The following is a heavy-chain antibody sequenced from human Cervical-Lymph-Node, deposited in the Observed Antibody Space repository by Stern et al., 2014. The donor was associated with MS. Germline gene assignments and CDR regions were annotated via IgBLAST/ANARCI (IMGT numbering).Heavy chain of an antibody. Sequence: VQLVESGGGLVKPGGSLRVSCAATGFSFSDSYMTWIRQTPGKGLEWVSYISSGGETIKYAESVKGRFTVSRDNAKNSLSLQMSSLTVEDTAVYYCVKGWEPRQDGPSGHDYDAFDIWGQGTMVTVSS. CDR2: ISSGGETI. CDR1: GFSFSDSY. V-gene: IGHV3-11*01. CDR3: VKGWEPRQDGPSGHDYDAFDI. J-gene: IGHJ3*02. D-gene: IGHD5-12*01.